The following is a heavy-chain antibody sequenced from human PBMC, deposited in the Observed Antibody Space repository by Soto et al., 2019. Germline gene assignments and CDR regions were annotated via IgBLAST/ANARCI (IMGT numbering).Heavy chain of an antibody. J-gene: IGHJ4*02. V-gene: IGHV1-69*06. CDR1: GGTFSSYA. Sequence: QVQLVQSGAEVKQPGSSVKVSCKASGGTFSSYAISWVRQAPGQGLEWMGGIIPIFGTANYAQKFQGRVTITADKSTSTAYMELSSLRSEDTAVYYCARERYYYDSSGYYFDYWGQGTLVTVSS. CDR3: ARERYYYDSSGYYFDY. CDR2: IIPIFGTA. D-gene: IGHD3-22*01.